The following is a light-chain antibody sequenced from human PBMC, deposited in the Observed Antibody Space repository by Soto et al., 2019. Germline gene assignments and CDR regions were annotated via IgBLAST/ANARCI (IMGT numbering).Light chain of an antibody. V-gene: IGLV2-11*01. CDR3: SSYAGSYTVV. CDR2: DVS. CDR1: SSDVGGYNY. Sequence: QSALTQPRSVSGSPGQSVTISCTGTSSDVGGYNYVSWYQQHPGKAPKLMIYDVSKRPSGVPDRFSGSKSGNTASLTIYGLQAEDEADYYCSSYAGSYTVVFGGGTKLTVL. J-gene: IGLJ2*01.